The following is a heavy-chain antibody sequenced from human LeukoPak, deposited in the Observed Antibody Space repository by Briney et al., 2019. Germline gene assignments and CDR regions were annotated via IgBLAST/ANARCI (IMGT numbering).Heavy chain of an antibody. Sequence: SQTLSLTCAISGDSVSSNSAAWNWIRQSPSRGLEWLGRTYYRSKWYNDYAVSVKSRITIKPDTSKNQFSLQLNSVTPEDTAVYYCAILGGVDIVATVVWGQGTLVTVSS. CDR2: TYYRSKWYN. CDR3: AILGGVDIVATVV. D-gene: IGHD5-12*01. J-gene: IGHJ4*02. CDR1: GDSVSSNSAA. V-gene: IGHV6-1*01.